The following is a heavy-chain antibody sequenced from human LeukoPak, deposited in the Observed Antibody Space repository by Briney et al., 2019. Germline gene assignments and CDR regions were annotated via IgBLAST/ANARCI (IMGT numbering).Heavy chain of an antibody. CDR3: ATYRQVLLPFES. D-gene: IGHD2-8*02. CDR1: GFTFSTFA. J-gene: IGHJ4*02. CDR2: IFPSGGEI. V-gene: IGHV3-23*01. Sequence: GGSLRLSCAASGFTFSTFAMIWVRQPPGKGLEWVSSIFPSGGEIYYADSVKGRFTISRDNSKSTLSLQMNGLRAEDTAIYYCATYRQVLLPFESWGQGTLVTVSS.